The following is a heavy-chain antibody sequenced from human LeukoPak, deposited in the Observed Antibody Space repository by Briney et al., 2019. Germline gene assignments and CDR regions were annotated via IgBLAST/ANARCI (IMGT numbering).Heavy chain of an antibody. V-gene: IGHV3-7*01. CDR1: GFTFSSYW. Sequence: GGSLRLSCAASGFTFSSYWMSWVRQAPGKGLEWVANIKQDGSEKYYVDSVKGRFTISRDNAKNSLYLQMNSLRAEDTAVYYCARDPIVLMVYASNWFDPWGQGTLVTVSS. CDR3: ARDPIVLMVYASNWFDP. J-gene: IGHJ5*02. CDR2: IKQDGSEK. D-gene: IGHD2-8*01.